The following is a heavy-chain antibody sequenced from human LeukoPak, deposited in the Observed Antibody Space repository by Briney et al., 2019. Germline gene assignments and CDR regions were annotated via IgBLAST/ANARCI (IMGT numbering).Heavy chain of an antibody. V-gene: IGHV1-2*02. CDR3: ASLSGYSSGWYPGY. D-gene: IGHD6-19*01. J-gene: IGHJ4*02. Sequence: EASVKVSCKASGYTFTGYYMHWVRQAPGQGLEWMGWINPNSGGTNYAQKFQGRVTMTRDTSISTAYMELSRLRSDDTAVYYCASLSGYSSGWYPGYWGQGTLVIVSS. CDR1: GYTFTGYY. CDR2: INPNSGGT.